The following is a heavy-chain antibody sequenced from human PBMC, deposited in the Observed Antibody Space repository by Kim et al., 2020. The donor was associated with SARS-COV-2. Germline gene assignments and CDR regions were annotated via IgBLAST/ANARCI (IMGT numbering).Heavy chain of an antibody. CDR1: GFIFDDYT. CDR3: ARDRDGYNSGFDH. D-gene: IGHD1-1*01. Sequence: GGSLRLSCAASGFIFDDYTMHWVRQAPGKGPEWVSLISRDGGFLYYEDSVKGRFTISRDNSKSSLFLQMNSLSTEDTAVYYCARDRDGYNSGFDHWGQGTLGTVSS. CDR2: ISRDGGFL. V-gene: IGHV3-43*01. J-gene: IGHJ4*02.